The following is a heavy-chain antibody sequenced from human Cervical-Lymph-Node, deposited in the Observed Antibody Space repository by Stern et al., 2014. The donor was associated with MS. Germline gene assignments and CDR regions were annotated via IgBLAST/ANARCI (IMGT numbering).Heavy chain of an antibody. Sequence: EVQLVESGGGLVQPGGSLRLSCAASEFTFSAYSMTWVRPAPEKGLEWVPTMISSGGVTYYADSVKGRFTISRDNTKNTLILQMKSLRAEDTAVYFCAKVAYSGNALDYWGQGTLVIVSS. J-gene: IGHJ4*02. CDR3: AKVAYSGNALDY. V-gene: IGHV3-23*04. CDR2: MISSGGVT. D-gene: IGHD4-23*01. CDR1: EFTFSAYS.